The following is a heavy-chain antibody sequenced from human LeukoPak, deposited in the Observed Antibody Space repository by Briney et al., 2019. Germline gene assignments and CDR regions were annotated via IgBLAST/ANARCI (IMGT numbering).Heavy chain of an antibody. CDR1: GFTFSRYG. Sequence: PGGSLRLSCAASGFTFSRYGLLWVRQAPGKGLDVVTFIRYDGNHQYYADSVKGRFTISRDNSKNTLYLQMNSLRAEDTAVYYCAKESSYYYYYYMDVWGKGTTVTVSS. J-gene: IGHJ6*03. CDR3: AKESSYYYYYYMDV. V-gene: IGHV3-30*02. CDR2: IRYDGNHQ.